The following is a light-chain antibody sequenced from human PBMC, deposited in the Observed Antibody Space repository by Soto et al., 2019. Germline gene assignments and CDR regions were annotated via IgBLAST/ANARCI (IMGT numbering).Light chain of an antibody. V-gene: IGKV1-5*01. CDR3: QHYNPYSSVT. CDR1: QSISSW. Sequence: DIQMTQSPSTLSASIGDRVTITCQACQSISSWLAWYQQEPGKAPKLLIYDASSLRSGVPSRFSGSGSGTEFTLTISSLQPDDFATYYCQHYNPYSSVTFGQGTRLEIK. CDR2: DAS. J-gene: IGKJ5*01.